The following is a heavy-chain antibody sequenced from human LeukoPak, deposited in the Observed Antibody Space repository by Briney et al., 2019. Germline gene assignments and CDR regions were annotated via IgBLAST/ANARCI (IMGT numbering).Heavy chain of an antibody. V-gene: IGHV4-4*07. CDR1: GGSISGYY. D-gene: IGHD3-9*01. J-gene: IGHJ2*01. CDR3: ARDGEGGYYDILTGYPIHWYFDL. Sequence: SETLSLTCTVSGGSISGYYWSWIRQPAGKGLEWIGRIYTSGSTNYNPSLKSRVTISVDTSKNQFSLKLSSVTAADTAVYYCARDGEGGYYDILTGYPIHWYFDLWGRGTLVTVSS. CDR2: IYTSGST.